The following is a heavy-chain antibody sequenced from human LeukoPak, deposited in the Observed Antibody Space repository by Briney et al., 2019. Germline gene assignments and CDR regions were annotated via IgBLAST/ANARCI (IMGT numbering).Heavy chain of an antibody. CDR1: GFTFSSYD. V-gene: IGHV3-48*03. CDR2: ITSSGSTI. J-gene: IGHJ5*02. CDR3: AVYSTSKGWLDP. Sequence: GGSLRLSCAASGFTFSSYDMNWVRQAPGKGLECVSHITSSGSTIYYADSVKGRFTISRDNAKNSLYLQMNSLRAEDTAVYYCAVYSTSKGWLDPWGQGTLVTVSS. D-gene: IGHD2/OR15-2a*01.